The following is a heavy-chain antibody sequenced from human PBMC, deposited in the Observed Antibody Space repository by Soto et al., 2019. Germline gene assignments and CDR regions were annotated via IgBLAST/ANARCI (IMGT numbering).Heavy chain of an antibody. CDR1: GGTFSSYA. CDR3: AIDSPLGTMIVVVYYGMDV. Sequence: QVQLVQSGAEVKKPGSSVKVSCKASGGTFSSYAISWVRQAPGQGLEWMGGIIPIFGTANYAKKFQGRVTITADESTSXAXXELSSLIAEYTAVYYWAIDSPLGTMIVVVYYGMDVWGQGTTVTDSS. J-gene: IGHJ6*02. V-gene: IGHV1-69*12. CDR2: IIPIFGTA. D-gene: IGHD3-22*01.